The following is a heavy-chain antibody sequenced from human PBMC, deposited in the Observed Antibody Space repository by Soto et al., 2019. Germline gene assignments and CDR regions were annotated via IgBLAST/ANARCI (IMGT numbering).Heavy chain of an antibody. CDR1: GGSFTSSHW. CDR2: IYHSGST. CDR3: ARSRTTYSSGWHKSFDY. D-gene: IGHD6-19*01. V-gene: IGHV4-4*02. J-gene: IGHJ4*02. Sequence: SETLSLTCAVSGGSFTSSHWWSWVRQPPGKGLEWIGEIYHSGSTNYNPSLKSRVSISVDKSKNQFSLKLTSVTAADTAVYYCARSRTTYSSGWHKSFDYWGQGTLVTVSS.